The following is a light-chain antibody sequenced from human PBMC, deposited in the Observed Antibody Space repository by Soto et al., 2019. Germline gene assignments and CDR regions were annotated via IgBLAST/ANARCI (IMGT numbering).Light chain of an antibody. CDR2: EAS. CDR1: QSIVTC. CDR3: QQYNSNSFYS. V-gene: IGKV1-5*03. J-gene: IGKJ2*01. Sequence: DIQLTQSPSTLSASVGDRVTITCRASQSIVTCLAWYQQKPGKAPKLLIYEASTLESGGPSRFSGSGSGTEFSLTISSLQPDDFSTYYCQQYNSNSFYSFGQGTKLEI.